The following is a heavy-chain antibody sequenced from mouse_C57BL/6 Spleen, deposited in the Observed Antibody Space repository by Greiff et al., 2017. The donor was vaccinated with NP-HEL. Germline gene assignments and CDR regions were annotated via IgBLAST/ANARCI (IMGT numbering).Heavy chain of an antibody. CDR2: IYPRSGNT. D-gene: IGHD1-1*01. Sequence: QVQLQKSGAELARPGASVKLSCKASGYTFTSYGISWVKQRTGQGLEWIGEIYPRSGNTYYNEKFKGKATLTADKSSSTAYMELRSLTSEDSAVYFCARYDYYGNYFDYWGKGTTLTVSS. CDR3: ARYDYYGNYFDY. J-gene: IGHJ2*01. CDR1: GYTFTSYG. V-gene: IGHV1-81*01.